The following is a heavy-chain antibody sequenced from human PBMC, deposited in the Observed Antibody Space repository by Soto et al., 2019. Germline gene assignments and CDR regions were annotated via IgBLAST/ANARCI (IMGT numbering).Heavy chain of an antibody. CDR1: GFTFDDYA. V-gene: IGHV3-9*01. CDR2: LTWNGEII. D-gene: IGHD3-22*01. CDR3: VKDSESSGYLTHLDY. Sequence: GGSLRLSCVASGFTFDDYAIHWVRQTPGKGLEWVSGLTWNGEIIGYADSVKGRFTISRDNAKNSLYLEMNSLRVEDTALYYCVKDSESSGYLTHLDYWGQGTLVTVSS. J-gene: IGHJ4*02.